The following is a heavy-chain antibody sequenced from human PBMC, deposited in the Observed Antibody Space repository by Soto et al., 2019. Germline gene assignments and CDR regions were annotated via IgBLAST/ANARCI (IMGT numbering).Heavy chain of an antibody. J-gene: IGHJ6*02. CDR2: IQHGGST. Sequence: QLQLQESGSGLVKPSQTLSLTCAVSGGSISSGGYSWSWIRQPPGKGLEWIGYIQHGGSTYYNPSLKSRVTISVDRSKNQFSLKLTSVTAADTAVYSCARAHYGDYGYGMDVWGQGTTVTVSS. V-gene: IGHV4-30-2*01. D-gene: IGHD4-17*01. CDR3: ARAHYGDYGYGMDV. CDR1: GGSISSGGYS.